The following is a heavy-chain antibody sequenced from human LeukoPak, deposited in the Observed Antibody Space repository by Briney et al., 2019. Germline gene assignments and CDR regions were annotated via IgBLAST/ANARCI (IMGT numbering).Heavy chain of an antibody. CDR1: GGSISSYY. Sequence: SETLSLTCTVSGGSISSYYWSWIRQPPGKGLEWIGYIYYSGSTNYNPSLKSRVTISVDTSKNQFSLKVKSVSTADTAVYYCARDRSGWYAENWGQGIQVTVSS. CDR2: IYYSGST. V-gene: IGHV4-59*01. J-gene: IGHJ4*02. CDR3: ARDRSGWYAEN. D-gene: IGHD6-19*01.